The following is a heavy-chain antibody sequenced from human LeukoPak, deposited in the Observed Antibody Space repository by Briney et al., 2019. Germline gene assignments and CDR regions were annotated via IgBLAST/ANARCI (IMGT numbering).Heavy chain of an antibody. CDR2: INYNGTT. CDR1: GGAIISDNFY. J-gene: IGHJ4*02. V-gene: IGHV4-39*01. Sequence: SETLSLTCTVSGGAIISDNFYWGWVRQPPGKGLEWVGSINYNGTTYYNPSLRSRLSISVDTSRTQFFLRLNSVTAADTAVYYCGRLFDSWGQGILVTVSS. CDR3: GRLFDS.